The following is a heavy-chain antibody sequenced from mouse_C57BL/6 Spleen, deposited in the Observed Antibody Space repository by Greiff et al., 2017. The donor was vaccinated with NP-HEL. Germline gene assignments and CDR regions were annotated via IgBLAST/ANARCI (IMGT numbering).Heavy chain of an antibody. V-gene: IGHV1-69*01. D-gene: IGHD1-1*01. J-gene: IGHJ1*03. Sequence: VQLQQPGAELVMPGASVKLSCKASGYTFTSYWMHWVKQRPGHGLEWIGEIDPSDSYTNYNQKFTGKSTLTVDKSSSTAYMQLSSLTSEDSAVYYCARVPITTVVATDFDVWGTGTTVTVSS. CDR3: ARVPITTVVATDFDV. CDR1: GYTFTSYW. CDR2: IDPSDSYT.